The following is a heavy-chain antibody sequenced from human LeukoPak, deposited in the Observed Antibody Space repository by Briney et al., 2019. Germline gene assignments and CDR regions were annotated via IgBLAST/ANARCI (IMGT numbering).Heavy chain of an antibody. CDR1: GGSISSYY. V-gene: IGHV4-4*07. Sequence: PSETLSLTCTVSGGSISSYYWSWIRQPAGKGLEWIGRIYTSGSTNYNPSLKSRVTMSVDTSKNQFSLKLGSVTAAGMAVYYCARDKMGSSWYGRLSPYYYYYYYMDVWGKGTTVTISS. CDR3: ARDKMGSSWYGRLSPYYYYYYYMDV. D-gene: IGHD6-13*01. CDR2: IYTSGST. J-gene: IGHJ6*03.